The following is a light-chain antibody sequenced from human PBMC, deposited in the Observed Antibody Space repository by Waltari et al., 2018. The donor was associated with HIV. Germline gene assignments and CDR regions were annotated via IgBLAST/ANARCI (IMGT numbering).Light chain of an antibody. J-gene: IGLJ2*01. CDR1: YLGDKY. CDR3: QAWDSSTVL. Sequence: SHELTQPPSVSVSPGQTANITCSGAYLGDKYASWYQQKPCQSPVLVIYQDDKRPSGIPERFSGSNSGNTATLTITGTQAMDEADYYCQAWDSSTVLFGGGTKLTVL. CDR2: QDD. V-gene: IGLV3-1*01.